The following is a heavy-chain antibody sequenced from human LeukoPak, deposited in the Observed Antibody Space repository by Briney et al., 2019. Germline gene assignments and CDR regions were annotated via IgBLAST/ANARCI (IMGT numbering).Heavy chain of an antibody. J-gene: IGHJ4*02. CDR2: TYYRSKWYN. CDR1: GDSVSSNSAA. Sequence: SQTLSLTRAISGDSVSSNSAAWNWIRQSPSRGLEWLGRTYYRSKWYNQYAVSVKSRIIINPDTSKNQFSLQLSSVTPEDTAVYYCARDRSTAARDENYFDYWGRGTLVTVSS. D-gene: IGHD6-6*01. CDR3: ARDRSTAARDENYFDY. V-gene: IGHV6-1*01.